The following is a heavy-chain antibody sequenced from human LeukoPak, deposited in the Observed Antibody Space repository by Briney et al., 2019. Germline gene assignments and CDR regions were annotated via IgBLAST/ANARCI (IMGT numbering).Heavy chain of an antibody. J-gene: IGHJ6*03. Sequence: PSETLSLTCTVSGGSISSSSYYWAWIRQPPGKGLEWIGTIYYSGTTYYNPSLKSRVTISIDTSKNQFSLKLSSVTAADTAVYYRARTLRVRGAKGHYYYYMDVWGKGTTVTISS. CDR1: GGSISSSSYY. CDR3: ARTLRVRGAKGHYYYYMDV. V-gene: IGHV4-39*07. D-gene: IGHD3-10*01. CDR2: IYYSGTT.